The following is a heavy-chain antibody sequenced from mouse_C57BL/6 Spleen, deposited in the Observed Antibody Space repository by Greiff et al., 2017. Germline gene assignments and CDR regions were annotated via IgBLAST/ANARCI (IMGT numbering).Heavy chain of an antibody. CDR3: ARGNRWLLLWYFDV. CDR2: ISYDGSN. V-gene: IGHV3-6*01. Sequence: EVKLLESGPGLVKPSQSLSLTCSVTGYSITSGYYWNWIRQFPGNKLEWMGYISYDGSNNYNPSLKNRISITRDTSKNQFFLKLNSVTTEDTATYYCARGNRWLLLWYFDVWGTGTTVTVSS. J-gene: IGHJ1*03. D-gene: IGHD2-3*01. CDR1: GYSITSGYY.